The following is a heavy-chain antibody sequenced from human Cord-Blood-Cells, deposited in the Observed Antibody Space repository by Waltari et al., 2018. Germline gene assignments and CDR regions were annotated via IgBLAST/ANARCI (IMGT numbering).Heavy chain of an antibody. Sequence: EVQLVESGGGLVKPGGSLRLSCAASGFTFSSYSMNWVRQAPGKGLEWVSSISSSSSYRYYADSVKGRFTISRDNAKNSLYLQMNSLRAEDTAVYYCARVGVMKAWGWFDPWGQGTLVTVSS. CDR2: ISSSSSYR. D-gene: IGHD3-16*01. CDR1: GFTFSSYS. CDR3: ARVGVMKAWGWFDP. V-gene: IGHV3-21*01. J-gene: IGHJ5*02.